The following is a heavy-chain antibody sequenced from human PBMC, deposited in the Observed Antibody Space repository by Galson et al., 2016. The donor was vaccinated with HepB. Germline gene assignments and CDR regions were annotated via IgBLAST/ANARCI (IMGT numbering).Heavy chain of an antibody. CDR3: SGGELARGFDP. D-gene: IGHD5-24*01. CDR2: IYQSGTT. V-gene: IGHV4-4*02. Sequence: ETLSLTCAVSGGSINSNNWWNWVRQPPGKGLEWIGEIYQSGTTHYNSSLKSRVTISIHNSKNQFSLRMTSVTAADTAVYYCSGGELARGFDPWGQGSLVTVSS. J-gene: IGHJ5*02. CDR1: GGSINSNNW.